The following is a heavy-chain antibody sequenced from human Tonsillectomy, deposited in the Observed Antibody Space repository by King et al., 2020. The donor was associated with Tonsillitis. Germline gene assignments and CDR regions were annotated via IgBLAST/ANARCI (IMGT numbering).Heavy chain of an antibody. D-gene: IGHD3-22*01. J-gene: IGHJ4*02. CDR3: ARVFRGYDISFAAES. Sequence: VQLVESGGGLVQPGGSLRLSCAASGFTFSNYLFHWVRQAPGKGLVWVARMNSDGTSTGYADSVRGRFTISRDNAKNTLYLQMNSLRVEDTAVYSCARVFRGYDISFAAESWGQGPLVTVSS. CDR1: GFTFSNYL. V-gene: IGHV3-74*01. CDR2: MNSDGTST.